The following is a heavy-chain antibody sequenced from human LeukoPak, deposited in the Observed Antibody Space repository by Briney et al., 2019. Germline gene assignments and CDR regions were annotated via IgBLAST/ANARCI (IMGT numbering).Heavy chain of an antibody. J-gene: IGHJ4*02. CDR3: ADIGSDY. CDR2: IYYSGST. V-gene: IGHV4-38-2*02. Sequence: PSETLSLTCTVSAYSISSSYYWGWIRQPPGKGLEWIGSIYYSGSTYYNPSLKSRVTISVDTSKNQFSLKLNSVTAADTAVYYCADIGSDYWGQGTLVTVSS. D-gene: IGHD5-12*01. CDR1: AYSISSSYY.